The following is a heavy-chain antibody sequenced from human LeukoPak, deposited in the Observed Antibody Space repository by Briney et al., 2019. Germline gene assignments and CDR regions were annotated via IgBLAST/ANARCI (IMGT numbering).Heavy chain of an antibody. CDR2: IWYDGSNK. CDR1: GFTFSSYG. J-gene: IGHJ3*02. D-gene: IGHD2-21*02. CDR3: AREGAYYTNYYSLAHPRAFDI. Sequence: PGRSLRLSCAASGFTFSSYGMHWVRQAPGKGLEWVAVIWYDGSNKYYADSVKGRFTISRDNSKNTLYLQMNSLRAEDTAVYYCAREGAYYTNYYSLAHPRAFDIWGQGTMVTVSS. V-gene: IGHV3-33*01.